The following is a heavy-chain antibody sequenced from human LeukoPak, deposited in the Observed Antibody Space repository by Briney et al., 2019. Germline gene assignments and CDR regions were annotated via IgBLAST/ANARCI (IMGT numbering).Heavy chain of an antibody. V-gene: IGHV1-69*05. J-gene: IGHJ4*02. Sequence: GASVKVSCKASGGTFSSYAISWVRQAPGQGLEWMGGIIPIFGTANYAQKFQGRVTITTDESTSTAYMELSSLRSEDTAVYYCARGSPSAAAGTGFDYWGQGTLVTVSS. CDR3: ARGSPSAAAGTGFDY. CDR2: IIPIFGTA. CDR1: GGTFSSYA. D-gene: IGHD6-13*01.